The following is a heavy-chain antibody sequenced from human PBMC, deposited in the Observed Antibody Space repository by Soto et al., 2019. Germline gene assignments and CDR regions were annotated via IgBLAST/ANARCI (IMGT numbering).Heavy chain of an antibody. CDR2: ISAYNGNT. J-gene: IGHJ3*02. CDR3: ARADTYYDLWSGYYLGAYDI. Sequence: ASVKGSCKASGYTFTSYGISWVRQAPGQGLEWMGWISAYNGNTNYAQKLQGRVTMTTDTSTSTAYMELRSLRSDDTAVYYCARADTYYDLWSGYYLGAYDIWGQGTMVTVSS. CDR1: GYTFTSYG. V-gene: IGHV1-18*01. D-gene: IGHD3-3*01.